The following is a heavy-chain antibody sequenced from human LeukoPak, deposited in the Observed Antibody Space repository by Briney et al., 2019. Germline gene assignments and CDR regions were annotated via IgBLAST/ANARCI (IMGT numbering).Heavy chain of an antibody. Sequence: PGGSLRLSCEASGFSFSTYNMNWVRQAPGQRLEWISSITSSSSYVFYADSVRGRFTISRDNAKNSLYLQIDSLRAEDTAVYYCARGYLNNDVHPHAFDIWGQGTLVTVSS. CDR3: ARGYLNNDVHPHAFDI. D-gene: IGHD3-10*02. J-gene: IGHJ3*02. CDR2: ITSSSSYV. CDR1: GFSFSTYN. V-gene: IGHV3-21*01.